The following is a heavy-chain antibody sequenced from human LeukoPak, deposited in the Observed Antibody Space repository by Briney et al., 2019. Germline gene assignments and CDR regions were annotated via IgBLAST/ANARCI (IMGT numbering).Heavy chain of an antibody. J-gene: IGHJ4*02. CDR3: ARGLGDSSGYYYSDN. D-gene: IGHD3-22*01. Sequence: ASVKVSCKASGGTFSRYAISWVRQAPGQGLEWMGGIIPIFGTGNYAQKFQGRVTITADESTSTAYMELSSLRSEDTAVYYCARGLGDSSGYYYSDNWGQGTLVTVSS. CDR1: GGTFSRYA. CDR2: IIPIFGTG. V-gene: IGHV1-69*13.